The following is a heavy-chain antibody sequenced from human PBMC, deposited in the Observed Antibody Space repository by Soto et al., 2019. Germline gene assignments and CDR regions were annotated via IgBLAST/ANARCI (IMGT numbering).Heavy chain of an antibody. J-gene: IGHJ4*02. D-gene: IGHD5-18*01. CDR2: ISSSSSTI. CDR1: GSTFSSYS. Sequence: PGGSLRLSCAASGSTFSSYSMNWVRQAPGKGLEWVSYISSSSSTIYYADSVKGRFTISRDNAKNSLYLQMNSLRDEDTAVYYCAMPRGYSYGPFDYWGQGALVTVSS. CDR3: AMPRGYSYGPFDY. V-gene: IGHV3-48*02.